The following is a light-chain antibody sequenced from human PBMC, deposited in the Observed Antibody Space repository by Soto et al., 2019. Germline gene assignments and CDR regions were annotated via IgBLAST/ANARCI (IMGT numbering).Light chain of an antibody. V-gene: IGKV1-39*01. Sequence: DIQMTQSPSSLSASVGDRVTITCRASQSITRYLIWYQQRPGKAPKLLIYAASSLQSGVPSRFSGSGYGTDFTLTISSLQPEDFATYYCQQTYSTPVAFGQGTKVEIE. CDR3: QQTYSTPVA. J-gene: IGKJ1*01. CDR2: AAS. CDR1: QSITRY.